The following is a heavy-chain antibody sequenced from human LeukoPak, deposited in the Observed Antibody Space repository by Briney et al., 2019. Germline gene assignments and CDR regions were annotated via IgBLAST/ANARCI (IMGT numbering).Heavy chain of an antibody. Sequence: GGSLRLSCAASGFTFSDYYMSWIRQAPGKGLEWVAYISSSSSYTNYADSVKGRFTISRDNAKNSLYLQLNSLRAEDTAVYYCARRFSRSSGYFDYWGQGTLVTVSS. CDR3: ARRFSRSSGYFDY. V-gene: IGHV3-11*06. CDR2: ISSSSSYT. J-gene: IGHJ4*02. CDR1: GFTFSDYY. D-gene: IGHD3-22*01.